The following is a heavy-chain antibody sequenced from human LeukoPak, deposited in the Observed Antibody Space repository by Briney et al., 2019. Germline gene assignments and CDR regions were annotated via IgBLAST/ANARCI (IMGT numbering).Heavy chain of an antibody. V-gene: IGHV1-2*02. D-gene: IGHD6-13*01. Sequence: ASVKVSCEASGYTFTGYYMHWVRQAPGQGLEWMGWINPNSGGTNYAQKFQGRVTMTRDTSISTAYMELSRLRSDDTAVYYCARQAAAGSNDAFDIWGQGTMVTVSS. CDR1: GYTFTGYY. J-gene: IGHJ3*02. CDR3: ARQAAAGSNDAFDI. CDR2: INPNSGGT.